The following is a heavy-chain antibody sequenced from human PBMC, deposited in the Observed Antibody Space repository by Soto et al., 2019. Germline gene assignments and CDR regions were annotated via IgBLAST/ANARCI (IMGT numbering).Heavy chain of an antibody. V-gene: IGHV5-51*01. CDR1: GYSFTSYW. D-gene: IGHD6-13*01. CDR3: ARQAYSRLSGRFEI. Sequence: PGESLKISCKGSGYSFTSYWIGWVRQLPGKGLEWMGIIYPGDSDTRYSPSFQGQVTFSVDKSISTAYPQWTSLKASDTSMYYCARQAYSRLSGRFEIWGQGTMVTVSS. CDR2: IYPGDSDT. J-gene: IGHJ3*02.